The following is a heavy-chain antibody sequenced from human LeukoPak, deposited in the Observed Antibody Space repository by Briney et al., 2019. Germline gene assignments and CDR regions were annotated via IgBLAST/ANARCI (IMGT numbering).Heavy chain of an antibody. CDR3: ARDPRTYYYDSSGHAGSTDY. CDR2: IRYDGSNK. V-gene: IGHV3-30*02. D-gene: IGHD3-22*01. CDR1: GFTFSSYG. J-gene: IGHJ4*02. Sequence: PGGSLRLSCAASGFTFSSYGMHWVRQAPGKGLEWGAFIRYDGSNKYYADSVKGRFTISRDNAKNSLYLQMNSLRAEDTAVYYCARDPRTYYYDSSGHAGSTDYWGQGTLVTVSS.